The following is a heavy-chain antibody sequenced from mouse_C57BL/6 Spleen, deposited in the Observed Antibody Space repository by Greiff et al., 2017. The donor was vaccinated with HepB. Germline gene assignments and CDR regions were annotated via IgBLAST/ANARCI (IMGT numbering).Heavy chain of an antibody. CDR2: IYPGDGDT. D-gene: IGHD2-3*01. CDR1: GYAFSSSW. J-gene: IGHJ2*01. V-gene: IGHV1-82*01. Sequence: LQESGPELVKPGASVKISCKASGYAFSSSWMNWVKQRPGKGLEWIGRIYPGDGDTNYNGKFKGKATLTADKSSSTAYMQLSSLTSEDSAVYFCARFYYDGYYQGYFDYWGQGTTLTVSS. CDR3: ARFYYDGYYQGYFDY.